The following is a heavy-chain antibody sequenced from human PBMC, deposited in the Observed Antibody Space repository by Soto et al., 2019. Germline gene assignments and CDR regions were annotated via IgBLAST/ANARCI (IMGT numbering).Heavy chain of an antibody. CDR1: GGSFSGYY. CDR2: INHSGST. CDR3: ARSYPRLPVDY. J-gene: IGHJ4*02. V-gene: IGHV4-34*01. D-gene: IGHD3-10*01. Sequence: SETLSLTCAVYGGSFSGYYWSWIRQPPGKGLEWIGEINHSGSTNYNPSLKSRVAISVDTSKNQFSLKLSSVTAADTAVYYCARSYPRLPVDYWGQGTLVTSPQ.